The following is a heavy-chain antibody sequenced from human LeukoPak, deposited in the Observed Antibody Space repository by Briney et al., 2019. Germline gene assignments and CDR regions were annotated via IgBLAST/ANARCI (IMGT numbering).Heavy chain of an antibody. D-gene: IGHD6-19*01. CDR3: AKGYSSGWYGATNDY. V-gene: IGHV3-9*01. CDR1: GFTFYDYA. CDR2: ISWNSGSI. Sequence: GGSLRLSCAASGFTFYDYAMHWVRQAPGKGLEWVSGISWNSGSIGYADSVKGRFTISRDNAKNSLYLQMNSLRAEDTALYYCAKGYSSGWYGATNDYWGQGTLVTVSS. J-gene: IGHJ4*02.